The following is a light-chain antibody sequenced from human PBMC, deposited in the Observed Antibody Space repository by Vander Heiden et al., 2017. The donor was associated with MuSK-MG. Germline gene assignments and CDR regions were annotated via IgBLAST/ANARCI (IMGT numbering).Light chain of an antibody. Sequence: ILLPQSRATLSSSPGGTATLSCRASQSVSSFLAWYQQKPGQAPRLLIYDASNRATGGPARFSGSGSGTEFTLTISSREPEDFAVYYCQQRSNCPLTFGGGTKVDIK. CDR2: DAS. V-gene: IGKV3-11*01. CDR1: QSVSSF. CDR3: QQRSNCPLT. J-gene: IGKJ4*01.